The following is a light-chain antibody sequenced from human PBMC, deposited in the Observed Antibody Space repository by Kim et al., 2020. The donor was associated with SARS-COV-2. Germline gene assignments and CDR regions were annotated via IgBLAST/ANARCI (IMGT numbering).Light chain of an antibody. Sequence: DIQMTQSPSSLSASVGDRVTITCRASQSISSYLNWYQQKPGKAPKLLIYAASSLQRGVPSRFSGSGSGTDFTLTISSLQPEDVATYTCQRNYNNTLALTFGPGTKVDIK. CDR2: AAS. J-gene: IGKJ3*01. CDR1: QSISSY. CDR3: QRNYNNTLALT. V-gene: IGKV1-39*01.